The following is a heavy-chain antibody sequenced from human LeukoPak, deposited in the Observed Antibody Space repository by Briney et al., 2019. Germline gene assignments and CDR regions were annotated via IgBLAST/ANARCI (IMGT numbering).Heavy chain of an antibody. CDR1: GFTFSSYG. J-gene: IGHJ5*02. D-gene: IGHD6-19*01. V-gene: IGHV3-30*18. CDR2: ISYDGSNK. CDR3: AKGEQWLVRSWFDP. Sequence: PGGSLRLSCAASGFTFSSYGMHWVRQAPGKGLEWVAVISYDGSNKYYADSVKGRFTISRDNSKNTLYLQMNSLRAEDTAVYYCAKGEQWLVRSWFDPWGQGTLVTVSS.